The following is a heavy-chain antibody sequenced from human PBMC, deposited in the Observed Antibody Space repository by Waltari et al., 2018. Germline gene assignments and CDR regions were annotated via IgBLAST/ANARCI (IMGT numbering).Heavy chain of an antibody. CDR1: GFTFSSYS. V-gene: IGHV3-48*04. CDR3: AREREGYCGGDCYSPLFDY. Sequence: EVQLVESGGGLVQPGGSLRLSCAASGFTFSSYSMNWVRQAPGKGLEWVSYISSSSSTIYYADSVKGRLTISRDNAKNSLYLQMNSLRAEDTAVYYCAREREGYCGGDCYSPLFDYWGQGTLVTVSS. J-gene: IGHJ4*02. CDR2: ISSSSSTI. D-gene: IGHD2-21*01.